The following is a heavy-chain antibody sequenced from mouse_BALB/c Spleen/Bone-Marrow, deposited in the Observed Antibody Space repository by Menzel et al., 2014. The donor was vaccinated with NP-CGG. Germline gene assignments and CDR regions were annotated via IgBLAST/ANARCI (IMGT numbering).Heavy chain of an antibody. J-gene: IGHJ2*01. V-gene: IGHV5-12*02. CDR1: GFTFSDYY. CDR3: ARHRYVDY. Sequence: EVKLVEPGGGLVQPRGSLKLSCATSGFTFSDYYMYWVRQTPEKRLEWVAYISNGGGSTYYPDTVKGRFTISRDNAKNTLYLQMSRLKSEDAAMYYCARHRYVDYWGQGTTLTVSS. CDR2: ISNGGGST.